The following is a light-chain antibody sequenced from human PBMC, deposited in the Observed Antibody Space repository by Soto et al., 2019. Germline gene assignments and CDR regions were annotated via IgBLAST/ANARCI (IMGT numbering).Light chain of an antibody. Sequence: DIQMTQSPSSLSASVGDRVTITCRASQNISCYLNWFQQKPGRVPKLLIYAASSLQSGVPSRFSGRGYATEFTLNISSLLTEDFATYYCLQPGSAPLCFGGGPKVDI. J-gene: IGKJ4*01. CDR2: AAS. CDR1: QNISCY. CDR3: LQPGSAPLC. V-gene: IGKV1-39*01.